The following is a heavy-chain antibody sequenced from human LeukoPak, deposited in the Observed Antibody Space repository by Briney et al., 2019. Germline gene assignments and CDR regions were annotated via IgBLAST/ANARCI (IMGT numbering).Heavy chain of an antibody. V-gene: IGHV4-4*07. Sequence: SETLSLTCTVSGGSISNYYWAWIRQPAGKGLEWIGRIYSTGSYNYNPSLKSRVTMSVDTPKNQFSLKLSSVTAADTAVYYCARGLVYAPGYYYGMDVWGQGTTVTVSS. CDR1: GGSISNYY. D-gene: IGHD2-8*01. J-gene: IGHJ6*02. CDR3: ARGLVYAPGYYYGMDV. CDR2: IYSTGSY.